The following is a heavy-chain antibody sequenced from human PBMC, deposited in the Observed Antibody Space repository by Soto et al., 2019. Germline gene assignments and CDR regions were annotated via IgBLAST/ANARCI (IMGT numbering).Heavy chain of an antibody. CDR1: GFTFSSYS. V-gene: IGHV3-21*01. CDR3: ARDRRDGYNFDY. Sequence: EVQLVESGGGLVKPGGSLRLSCAASGFTFSSYSMNWVRQAQGKGLEWVSPFSSITGYIYYADSVKGRFTISRDNAKNSLYLQMNSLRAEDTAVYYCARDRRDGYNFDYWGQGTLVTVSS. D-gene: IGHD5-12*01. J-gene: IGHJ4*02. CDR2: FSSITGYI.